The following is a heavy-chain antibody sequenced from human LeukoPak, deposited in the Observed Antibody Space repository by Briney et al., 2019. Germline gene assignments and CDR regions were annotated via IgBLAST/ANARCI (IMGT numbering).Heavy chain of an antibody. J-gene: IGHJ4*02. CDR3: ANRGRTDVGSYYFDS. D-gene: IGHD3-10*01. V-gene: IGHV3-23*03. CDR2: IKTDSSGT. Sequence: GGSLRLSCAASGSTFSSYAMSWIRQAPGKGLEWVSLIKTDSSGTYYADSVRGRFIVSRDNSNNMLYLQMNRLTADDTAIYYCANRGRTDVGSYYFDSWGQGTLVTVSS. CDR1: GSTFSSYA.